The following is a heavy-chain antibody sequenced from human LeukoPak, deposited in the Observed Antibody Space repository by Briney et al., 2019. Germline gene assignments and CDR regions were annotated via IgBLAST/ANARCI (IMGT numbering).Heavy chain of an antibody. CDR1: GFTFSSYG. CDR3: AKGRVVVPAAIHDY. Sequence: PGGSLRLSCAASGFTFSSYGMHWVRQAPGKGLEWVAFIRYDGSNKYYADSVKGRFTISRDNSKNTLYLQMNSLRAEDTAAYYCAKGRVVVPAAIHDYWGQGTLVTVSS. D-gene: IGHD2-2*01. V-gene: IGHV3-30*02. J-gene: IGHJ4*02. CDR2: IRYDGSNK.